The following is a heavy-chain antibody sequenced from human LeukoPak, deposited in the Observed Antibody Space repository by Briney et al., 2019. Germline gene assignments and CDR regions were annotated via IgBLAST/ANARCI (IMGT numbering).Heavy chain of an antibody. J-gene: IGHJ6*02. V-gene: IGHV4-34*01. Sequence: SETLSLTCAVYGGSFSGYYWSWIRQPSGKGLEWIGEINHSGSTNYNPSLKSRVTISVDTSKNQFSLKLSSVTAADTAVYYCARDRHYYYGMDVWGQGTTVTVSS. CDR1: GGSFSGYY. CDR2: INHSGST. CDR3: ARDRHYYYGMDV.